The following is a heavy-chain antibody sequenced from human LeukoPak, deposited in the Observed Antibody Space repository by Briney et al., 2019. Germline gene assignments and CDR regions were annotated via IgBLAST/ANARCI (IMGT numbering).Heavy chain of an antibody. CDR2: INSDGSST. CDR1: GFTFSSYW. D-gene: IGHD6-13*01. CDR3: ARDGEGAAAAYFQH. V-gene: IGHV3-74*01. J-gene: IGHJ1*01. Sequence: GGSLRLSCAASGFTFSSYWMHWVRQATGKGLVWVSRINSDGSSTSYADSVKGRFTISKDNAKNTLNLQMNSLRAEDTAVYYCARDGEGAAAAYFQHWGQGTLVTVCS.